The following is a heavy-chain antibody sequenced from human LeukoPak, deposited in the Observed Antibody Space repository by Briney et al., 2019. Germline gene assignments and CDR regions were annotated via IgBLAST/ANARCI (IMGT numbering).Heavy chain of an antibody. CDR1: GYTLTELS. V-gene: IGHV1-24*01. J-gene: IGHJ4*02. CDR2: FDPEDGET. D-gene: IGHD2-15*01. CDR3: APDCSGGSCLAFDY. Sequence: ASVKVSCKVSGYTLTELSLHWERQAPGKGREWMGGFDPEDGETISAQKCQGRVTMPEDTPTDTAYMELSSPRSEDTAVYYCAPDCSGGSCLAFDYWRQGTLLTVSS.